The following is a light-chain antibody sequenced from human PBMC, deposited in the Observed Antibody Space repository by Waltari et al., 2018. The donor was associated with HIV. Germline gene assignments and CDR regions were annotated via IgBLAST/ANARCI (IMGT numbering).Light chain of an antibody. CDR1: ASNIGRGY. J-gene: IGLJ2*01. Sequence: QSVLTQPPSASGAPGQSVTLSCSGSASNIGRGYVSWFQQLPGTAPKLLMYRNNQRPSGVPDRFSASKSGTSASLAISGLRPDDEADYYCAAWDVSVSGRGVIFGGGTKLTVL. CDR3: AAWDVSVSGRGVI. V-gene: IGLV1-47*01. CDR2: RNN.